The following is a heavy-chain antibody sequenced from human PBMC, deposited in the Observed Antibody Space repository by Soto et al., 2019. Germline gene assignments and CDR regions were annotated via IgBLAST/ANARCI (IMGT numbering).Heavy chain of an antibody. Sequence: GVSAELSCKEPRGGYNSKGLSWLRQAKGQGPDWMGWISAYNGNTKYSQKFQGRVTITRDTSASTAYMELSSLRSEDTAVYYCARSSVVVTALDYWRQGSLVTVSS. V-gene: IGHV1-18*01. D-gene: IGHD2-21*02. CDR2: ISAYNGNT. CDR3: ARSSVVVTALDY. CDR1: RGGYNSKG. J-gene: IGHJ4*02.